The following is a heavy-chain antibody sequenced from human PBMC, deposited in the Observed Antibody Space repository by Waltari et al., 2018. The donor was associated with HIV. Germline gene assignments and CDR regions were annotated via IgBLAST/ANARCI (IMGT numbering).Heavy chain of an antibody. V-gene: IGHV5-51*01. J-gene: IGHJ6*02. CDR1: GYSFTTYR. D-gene: IGHD2-2*01. Sequence: EVQLVQSGAAVKKHGESLKISCKASGYSFTTYRIVWVRLMTGKGLEWMGIIYPVDSDTRYSPAFRGQVTISADKSMSTAYLQWSSLQASDTAIYYCARLVYCSSARCPSGYYYSYGMGVWGQGTTVTVSS. CDR2: IYPVDSDT. CDR3: ARLVYCSSARCPSGYYYSYGMGV.